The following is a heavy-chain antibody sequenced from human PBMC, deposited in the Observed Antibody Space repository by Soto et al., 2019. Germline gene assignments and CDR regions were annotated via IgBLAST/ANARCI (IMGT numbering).Heavy chain of an antibody. J-gene: IGHJ6*02. D-gene: IGHD2-21*01. CDR2: VTSNGGST. Sequence: GGSLRLSCAATGFTFSVYAMTWVRQAPGGGLVGVSAVTSNGGSTYSADSVKGRFTISRDNSKNTLFLQMNSLTAEDTAVYYCAGLGVGDWENYDYYYGMDVWGQGTTVTVYS. CDR3: AGLGVGDWENYDYYYGMDV. CDR1: GFTFSVYA. V-gene: IGHV3-23*01.